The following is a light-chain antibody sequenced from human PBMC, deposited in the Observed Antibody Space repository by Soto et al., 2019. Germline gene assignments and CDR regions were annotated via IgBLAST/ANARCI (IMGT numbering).Light chain of an antibody. J-gene: IGKJ4*01. Sequence: EIVLTQSPGTLSLSPGERATLSCRASQSVGRNFLAWYQQKAGQAPRLLLHGASGRATGIPDRFSGSGSGTDFSLTISRLEPEDCAVYYCQQYASSPLTFGGGTKVQ. CDR2: GAS. V-gene: IGKV3-20*01. CDR1: QSVGRNF. CDR3: QQYASSPLT.